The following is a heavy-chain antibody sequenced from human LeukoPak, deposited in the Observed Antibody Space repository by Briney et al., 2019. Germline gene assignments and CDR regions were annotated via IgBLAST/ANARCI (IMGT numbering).Heavy chain of an antibody. CDR1: GGSISSGDYY. CDR2: IYYSGST. V-gene: IGHV4-30-4*01. J-gene: IGHJ6*02. D-gene: IGHD5-18*01. CDR3: ARRSAMANYYYYGMDV. Sequence: SETLSLTCTVSGGSISSGDYYWSWIRQPPGKGLEWIGYIYYSGSTYYNPSLKSRVTISVDTSKNQFSLKLSSVTAADTAVYYCARRSAMANYYYYGMDVWGQGTTVTVSS.